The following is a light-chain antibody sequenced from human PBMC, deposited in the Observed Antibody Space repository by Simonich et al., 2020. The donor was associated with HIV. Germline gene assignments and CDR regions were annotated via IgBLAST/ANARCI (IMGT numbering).Light chain of an antibody. Sequence: QSALTQPASVAGALGQSITISCTGTSSDVGSYNLVSWYQQHPGKAPKLMIYDVSKRPSGVPDRFSGSKSGNTASLTISGLQAEDEADYSCCSYAGSYTYVFGTGTKVTVL. CDR3: CSYAGSYTYV. J-gene: IGLJ1*01. CDR2: DVS. CDR1: SSDVGSYNL. V-gene: IGLV2-11*01.